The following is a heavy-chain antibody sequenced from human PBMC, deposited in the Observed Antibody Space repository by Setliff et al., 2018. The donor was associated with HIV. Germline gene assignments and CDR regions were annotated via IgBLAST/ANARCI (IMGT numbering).Heavy chain of an antibody. D-gene: IGHD1-1*01. CDR2: IIPIFGTA. CDR3: ARFWEPQGHDAFDI. Sequence: GASVKVSCKASGGTFSSYAISWVRQAPGQGLEWMGGIIPIFGTANYAQKFQGRVTITTDESTSTAYMELSSLRSEDTAVYYCARFWEPQGHDAFDIWGQGTMVT. J-gene: IGHJ3*02. CDR1: GGTFSSYA. V-gene: IGHV1-69*05.